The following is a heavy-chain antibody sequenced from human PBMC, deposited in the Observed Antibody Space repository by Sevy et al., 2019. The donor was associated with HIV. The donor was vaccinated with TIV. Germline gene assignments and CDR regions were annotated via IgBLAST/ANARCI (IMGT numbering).Heavy chain of an antibody. V-gene: IGHV3-48*02. D-gene: IGHD6-25*01. Sequence: GGSLRLTCAVSGFIFSGYSMNWVRRAPGKGLEWVSYISSSSDIIYYADSVKGRFTISRDNARNSLYLQMNSLRDEDTAVYYCARTIAAAETFDYWGQGALVTVSS. CDR3: ARTIAAAETFDY. J-gene: IGHJ4*02. CDR1: GFIFSGYS. CDR2: ISSSSDII.